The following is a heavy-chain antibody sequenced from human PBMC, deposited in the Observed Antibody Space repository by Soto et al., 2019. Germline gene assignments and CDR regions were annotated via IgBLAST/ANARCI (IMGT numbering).Heavy chain of an antibody. CDR2: INPNSGGT. V-gene: IGHV1-2*02. CDR3: ASAAVTGTAGLDF. Sequence: ASVKVSCKASGYTFSGFYMHWVRQAPGQGLERMGWINPNSGGTTSAEKLQGRVTMTRDTSISTAYMELSRLTSDDTAVYYCASAAVTGTAGLDFWGQGTQVTVSS. CDR1: GYTFSGFY. D-gene: IGHD6-19*01. J-gene: IGHJ4*02.